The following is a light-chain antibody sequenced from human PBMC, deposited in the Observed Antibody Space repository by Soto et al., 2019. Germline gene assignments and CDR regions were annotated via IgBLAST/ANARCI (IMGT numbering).Light chain of an antibody. CDR3: CSYAGSSTYV. J-gene: IGLJ1*01. V-gene: IGLV2-23*02. CDR1: SSDVGSYNP. CDR2: EVS. Sequence: QSLLTHPASVSGPPVQSITICCTETSSDVGSYNPVAWYQQHPGKAPKVVIYEVSKRPSGVSNVFSGSKSGNTASLTISGLQAEDEADYYCCSYAGSSTYVFGPGPKVTVL.